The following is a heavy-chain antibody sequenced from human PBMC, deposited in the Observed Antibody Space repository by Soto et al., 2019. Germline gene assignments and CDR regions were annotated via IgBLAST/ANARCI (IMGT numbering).Heavy chain of an antibody. J-gene: IGHJ3*02. V-gene: IGHV3-21*01. CDR3: ARGIAAGPSDAFDI. CDR1: GFTFSSYS. CDR2: ISSSSSYI. D-gene: IGHD6-13*01. Sequence: GGSLRLSCAASGFTFSSYSMNWVRQAPGKGLEWVSSISSSSSYIYYADSVKGRFTISRDNAKNSLYLQMNSLRAEDTAVYYCARGIAAGPSDAFDIWGQGTMVTVSS.